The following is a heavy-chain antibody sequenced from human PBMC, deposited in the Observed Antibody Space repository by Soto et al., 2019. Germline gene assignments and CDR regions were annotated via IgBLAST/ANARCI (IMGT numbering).Heavy chain of an antibody. CDR1: GGTFSSYA. Sequence: QVQLVQSGAEVKKPGSSVKVSCKASGGTFSSYAISWVRQAPGQGLEWMGGIIPIFGTANYAQKFQGRVTITAEESASTAYMELSSLRSEDTAVYYCARVIVGATADDAFDIWGQGTMVTVSS. CDR2: IIPIFGTA. CDR3: ARVIVGATADDAFDI. J-gene: IGHJ3*02. D-gene: IGHD1-26*01. V-gene: IGHV1-69*12.